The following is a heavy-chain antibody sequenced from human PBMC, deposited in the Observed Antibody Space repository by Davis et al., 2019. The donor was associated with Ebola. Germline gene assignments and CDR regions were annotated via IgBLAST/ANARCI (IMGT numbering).Heavy chain of an antibody. D-gene: IGHD4-23*01. V-gene: IGHV3-15*01. J-gene: IGHJ6*02. CDR2: IKSKTDGGTT. CDR3: TTDDTVVTDYYYYGMDV. CDR1: GFTFSNAW. Sequence: PGGSLRLSCAASGFTFSNAWMSWVCQAPGKGLEWVGRIKSKTDGGTTDYAAPVKSRFTISRDDSKNTLYLQMNSLKTEDTAVYYCTTDDTVVTDYYYYGMDVWGQGTTVTVSS.